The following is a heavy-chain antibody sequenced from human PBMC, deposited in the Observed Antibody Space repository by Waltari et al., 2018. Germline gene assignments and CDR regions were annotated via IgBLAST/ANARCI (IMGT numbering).Heavy chain of an antibody. Sequence: EVQLVESGGGLVQPGRSLRLSCTASGFTFGDYAMSWFRQAPGKGLEWVGFIRSKAYGGTTEYAASVKGRFTISRDDSKSIAYLQMNSLKTEDTAVYYCTRDSLINYDILTGKTNQDYWGQGTLVTVSS. D-gene: IGHD3-9*01. CDR3: TRDSLINYDILTGKTNQDY. CDR2: IRSKAYGGTT. CDR1: GFTFGDYA. V-gene: IGHV3-49*03. J-gene: IGHJ4*02.